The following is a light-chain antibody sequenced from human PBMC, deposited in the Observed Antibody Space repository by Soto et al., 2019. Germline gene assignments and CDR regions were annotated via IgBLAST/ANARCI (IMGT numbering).Light chain of an antibody. CDR2: TAS. Sequence: EIVLTQSPGTLSLSPGERATLSCRASQSVGRNYLAWYQQKPGQTPRLLIHTASKRVAGIPDRFSGSGSGTDFTLTISRLEADDSAVYYCHQFASSPLTFGGGTKVEIK. CDR3: HQFASSPLT. CDR1: QSVGRNY. J-gene: IGKJ4*01. V-gene: IGKV3-20*01.